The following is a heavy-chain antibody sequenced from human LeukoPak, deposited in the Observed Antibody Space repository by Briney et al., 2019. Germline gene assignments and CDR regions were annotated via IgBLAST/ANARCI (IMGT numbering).Heavy chain of an antibody. CDR3: PKSDGSGLIRI. J-gene: IGHJ3*02. Sequence: SETLSLTCTVSGGSISSYYWSWIRQPAGKGLEWIGRIYTSGSTYYNPSLKSRVTISLDTSTNQFSLKVISITAADTAAYYCPKSDGSGLIRICGRGTMVTVSS. V-gene: IGHV4-4*07. CDR2: IYTSGST. D-gene: IGHD3-22*01. CDR1: GGSISSYY.